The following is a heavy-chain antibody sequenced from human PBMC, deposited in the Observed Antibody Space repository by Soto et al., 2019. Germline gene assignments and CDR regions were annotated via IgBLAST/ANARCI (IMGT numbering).Heavy chain of an antibody. CDR2: INHSGST. V-gene: IGHV4-34*01. D-gene: IGHD3-10*01. CDR3: ARGPARVVWQLLSPYGSGSYYNVFDY. CDR1: GGSFSGYY. Sequence: QVQLQQWGAGLLKPSETLSLTCAVYGGSFSGYYWSWIRQPPGKGLEWIGEINHSGSTNYNPSLKSRVTISVDTSKNQFSLKLSSVTAADTAVYYCARGPARVVWQLLSPYGSGSYYNVFDYWGQGTLVTVSS. J-gene: IGHJ4*02.